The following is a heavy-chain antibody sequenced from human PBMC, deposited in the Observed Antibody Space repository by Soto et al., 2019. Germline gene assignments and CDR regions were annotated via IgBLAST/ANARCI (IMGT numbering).Heavy chain of an antibody. V-gene: IGHV1-69*06. J-gene: IGHJ5*02. CDR3: ARDRTDSGYSTNWLDP. CDR1: RGTFGSDA. Sequence: QVHLMQSGAEVKKPGSSVKVSCKASRGTFGSDAITWVRQAPGQGLEWVGRIIPIFGTTNYAQNLQGRVTISADKSTLTSYLELHSLTSDDTALYYCARDRTDSGYSTNWLDPWGQGTQVTVSS. CDR2: IIPIFGTT. D-gene: IGHD3-22*01.